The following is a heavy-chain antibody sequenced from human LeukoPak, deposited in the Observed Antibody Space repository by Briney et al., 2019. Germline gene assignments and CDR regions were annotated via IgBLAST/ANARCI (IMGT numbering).Heavy chain of an antibody. V-gene: IGHV1-46*01. D-gene: IGHD3-9*01. CDR1: GYTFTSYY. Sequence: ASVKVSCKASGYTFTSYYMHWVRPAPGQGLEWMGIINPSGGSTSYAQKFQGRVTMTRDTSTSTVYMELSSLRSEDTAVYYCARAHRKHYDILTGHINWFDPWGQGTLVTVSS. J-gene: IGHJ5*02. CDR3: ARAHRKHYDILTGHINWFDP. CDR2: INPSGGST.